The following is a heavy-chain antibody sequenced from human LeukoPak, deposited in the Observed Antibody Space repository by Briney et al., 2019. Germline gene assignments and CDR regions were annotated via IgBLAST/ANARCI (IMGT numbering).Heavy chain of an antibody. CDR3: ARDCYYGDYCG. D-gene: IGHD4-17*01. CDR2: IYSGGST. Sequence: GGSLRLSCAASGFTVSSNYMSWVRQAPGKGLEWVSAIYSGGSTYYADSVKGRFTISRDNSKNTLYLQMNSLRAEDTAVYYCARDCYYGDYCGWGQGTLVTVSS. J-gene: IGHJ4*02. V-gene: IGHV3-53*01. CDR1: GFTVSSNY.